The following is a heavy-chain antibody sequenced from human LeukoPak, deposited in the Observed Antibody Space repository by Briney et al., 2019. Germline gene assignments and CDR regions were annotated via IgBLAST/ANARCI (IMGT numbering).Heavy chain of an antibody. J-gene: IGHJ5*02. V-gene: IGHV3-9*01. CDR2: ISWNSGSI. Sequence: PGGSLRLSCAASGFTFDDYAMYWVRQAPGKGLEWVSGISWNSGSIGYADSVKGRFTISRDNAKNSLYLQMNSLRPEDTALYFCAKEGRGYSEIHHWGQGTLVTVSS. CDR1: GFTFDDYA. CDR3: AKEGRGYSEIHH. D-gene: IGHD5-18*01.